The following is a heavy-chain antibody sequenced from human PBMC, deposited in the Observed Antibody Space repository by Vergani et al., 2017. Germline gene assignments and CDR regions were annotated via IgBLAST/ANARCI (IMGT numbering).Heavy chain of an antibody. V-gene: IGHV1-69*04. D-gene: IGHD2-15*01. CDR1: GGTFSSYA. CDR3: ARGLRYCSGGSCYADYYYYXMDV. Sequence: QVQLVQSGAEVKKPGSSVKVSCKASGGTFSSYAISWVRQAPGQGLEWMGRIIPILGIANYAQKFQGRVTITADKSTSTAYMELSSLRSEDTAVYYCARGLRYCSGGSCYADYYYYXMDVWGQGTTVTVSS. J-gene: IGHJ6*02. CDR2: IIPILGIA.